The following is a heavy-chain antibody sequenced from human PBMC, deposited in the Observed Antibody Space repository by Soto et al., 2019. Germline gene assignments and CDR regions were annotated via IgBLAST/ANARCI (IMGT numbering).Heavy chain of an antibody. V-gene: IGHV1-2*04. CDR3: ARGPPVDKAMAEDFDY. CDR1: GYTFTGYY. CDR2: INPNSGGT. J-gene: IGHJ4*02. D-gene: IGHD5-18*01. Sequence: ASVKVSCKASGYTFTGYYMHWVRQAPGQGLEWMGWINPNSGGTNYAQKFQGWVTMTRDTSISTAYMELSRLRSDDTAVYYCARGPPVDKAMAEDFDYWGQGTLVTVSS.